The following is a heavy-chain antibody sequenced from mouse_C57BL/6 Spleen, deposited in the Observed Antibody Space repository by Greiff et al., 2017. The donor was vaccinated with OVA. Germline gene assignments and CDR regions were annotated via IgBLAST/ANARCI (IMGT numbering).Heavy chain of an antibody. J-gene: IGHJ2*01. V-gene: IGHV1-82*01. Sequence: QVHVKQSGPELVKPGASVKISCKASGYAFSSSWMNWVKQRPGKGLEWIGRIYPGDGDTNYNGKFKGKATLTADKSSSTAHMQLSSLTSEDSAVYFCARSNGSSYAGYFDYWGQGTTLTVSS. CDR1: GYAFSSSW. D-gene: IGHD1-1*01. CDR2: IYPGDGDT. CDR3: ARSNGSSYAGYFDY.